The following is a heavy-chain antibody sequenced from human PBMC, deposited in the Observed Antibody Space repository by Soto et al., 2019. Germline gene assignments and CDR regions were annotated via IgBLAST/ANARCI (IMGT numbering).Heavy chain of an antibody. CDR2: ISGSSGTT. D-gene: IGHD5-12*01. CDR3: ARADSGYAHGYYYYGMDV. CDR1: GFTLTTYV. J-gene: IGHJ6*02. Sequence: GGSLRLSCAASGFTLTTYVMSWVRQAPGKGLEWVSCISGSSGTTYYADSVKGRFTISRDNAKNSLYLQMNSLRAEDTAVYYCARADSGYAHGYYYYGMDVWGQGTTVTVSS. V-gene: IGHV3-48*01.